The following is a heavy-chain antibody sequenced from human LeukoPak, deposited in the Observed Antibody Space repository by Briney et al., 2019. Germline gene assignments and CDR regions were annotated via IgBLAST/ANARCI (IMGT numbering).Heavy chain of an antibody. D-gene: IGHD7-27*01. Sequence: PGGSLRLSCAASGFTFSNAWMSWVRQAPGKGLEWAGRIKSKTEGGTTDYAAPVKGRFTISRDDSKNTLYLQMNSLKTEDTAVYYCTTKNWAYYFDYWGQGTLVTVSS. V-gene: IGHV3-15*01. J-gene: IGHJ4*02. CDR1: GFTFSNAW. CDR2: IKSKTEGGTT. CDR3: TTKNWAYYFDY.